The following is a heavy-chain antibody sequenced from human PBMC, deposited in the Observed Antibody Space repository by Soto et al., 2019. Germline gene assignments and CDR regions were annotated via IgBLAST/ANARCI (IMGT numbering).Heavy chain of an antibody. CDR3: ARTLLEVTTDNWFDP. CDR2: IKQDGSEK. D-gene: IGHD4-4*01. Sequence: GGSLRLSCAASGFTFSSYWMSWVRQAPGKGLEWVANIKQDGSEKYYVDSVKGRFTISRDNAKNSLYLQMNSLRAEDTAVYYCARTLLEVTTDNWFDPWGQGTLVTVSS. J-gene: IGHJ5*02. V-gene: IGHV3-7*05. CDR1: GFTFSSYW.